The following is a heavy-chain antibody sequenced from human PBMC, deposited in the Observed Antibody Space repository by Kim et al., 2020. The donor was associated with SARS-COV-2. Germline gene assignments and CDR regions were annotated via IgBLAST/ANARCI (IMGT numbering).Heavy chain of an antibody. Sequence: GGSLRLSCAASGFTFSSYAMHWVRQAPGKGLEWVAVISYDGSNKYYADSVKGRFTISRDNSKNTLYLQMNSLRAEDTAVYYCARDLGPCGGDCYPLYYYYSGMDVWGQGTTVTVSS. V-gene: IGHV3-30*04. J-gene: IGHJ6*02. CDR1: GFTFSSYA. CDR2: ISYDGSNK. CDR3: ARDLGPCGGDCYPLYYYYSGMDV. D-gene: IGHD2-21*02.